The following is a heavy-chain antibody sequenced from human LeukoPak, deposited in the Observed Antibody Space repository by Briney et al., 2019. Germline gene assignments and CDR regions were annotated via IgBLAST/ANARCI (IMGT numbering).Heavy chain of an antibody. CDR1: GVSISSSSYY. CDR3: ARGGGEDAFDI. V-gene: IGHV4-39*07. J-gene: IGHJ3*02. CDR2: IYYSGST. D-gene: IGHD2-15*01. Sequence: SETLSLTCTVSGVSISSSSYYWGWIRQPPGKGLEWIGSIYYSGSTYYNPSLKSRVTISVDTSKNQFSLKLSSVTAADTAVYYCARGGGEDAFDIWGQGTMVTVSS.